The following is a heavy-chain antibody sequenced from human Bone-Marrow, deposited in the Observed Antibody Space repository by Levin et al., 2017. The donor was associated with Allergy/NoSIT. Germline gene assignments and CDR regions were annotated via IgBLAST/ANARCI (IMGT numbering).Heavy chain of an antibody. D-gene: IGHD3-3*01. CDR3: AKPIFDFWSGYYYFGMDV. V-gene: IGHV3-30*18. J-gene: IGHJ6*02. CDR1: GFTFDDHD. Sequence: GGSLRLSCAASGFTFDDHDMLWVRQAPGRGLEWVAMISYNGGNKYYADSVKGRFTVSRDNLKNTLFLQMNGLRTDDTAVYYCAKPIFDFWSGYYYFGMDVWGHGTTVTVSS. CDR2: ISYNGGNK.